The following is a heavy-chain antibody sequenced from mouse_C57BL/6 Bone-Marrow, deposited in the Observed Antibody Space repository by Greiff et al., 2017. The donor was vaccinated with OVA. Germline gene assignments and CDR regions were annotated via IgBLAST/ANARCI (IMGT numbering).Heavy chain of an antibody. CDR1: GYTFTSYG. Sequence: VQLVESGAELARPGASVKLSCKAPGYTFTSYGISWVKQRTGQGLEWIGEIYPRSGNTYYNEKFKGKATLTADKSSSTAYMELRSLTSEDSAVYFCADLLPIRYFDYWGQGTTLTASS. J-gene: IGHJ2*01. CDR3: ADLLPIRYFDY. V-gene: IGHV1-81*01. CDR2: IYPRSGNT. D-gene: IGHD2-1*01.